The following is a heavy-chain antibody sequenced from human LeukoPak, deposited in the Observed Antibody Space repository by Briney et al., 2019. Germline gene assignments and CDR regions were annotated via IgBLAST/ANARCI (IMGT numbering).Heavy chain of an antibody. V-gene: IGHV3-74*01. D-gene: IGHD5-24*01. CDR1: GFTFSSYW. CDR3: AGQRWLQSDFDY. CDR2: FYSDGSST. Sequence: PGGSLRLSCAASGFTFSSYWMHWVRQAPGKWLVWVSRFYSDGSSTSYADSVKGRFTISRDNAKNTLYLQMNSLRAEDTAVYYCAGQRWLQSDFDYWGQGTLVTVSS. J-gene: IGHJ4*02.